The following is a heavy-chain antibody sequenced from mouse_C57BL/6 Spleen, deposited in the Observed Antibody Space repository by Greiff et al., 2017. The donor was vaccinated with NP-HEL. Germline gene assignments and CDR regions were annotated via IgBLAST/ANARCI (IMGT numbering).Heavy chain of an antibody. CDR2: INPYNGGT. CDR1: GYTFTDYY. V-gene: IGHV1-19*01. Sequence: VQLQQSGPVLVKPGASVKMSCKASGYTFTDYYMNWVKQSHGKSLEWIGVINPYNGGTSYNQKFKGKATLTVDKSSSTAYMELNSLTSEDSAVYYCARFDYYGSSYGFAYWGQGTLVTVSA. D-gene: IGHD1-1*01. CDR3: ARFDYYGSSYGFAY. J-gene: IGHJ3*01.